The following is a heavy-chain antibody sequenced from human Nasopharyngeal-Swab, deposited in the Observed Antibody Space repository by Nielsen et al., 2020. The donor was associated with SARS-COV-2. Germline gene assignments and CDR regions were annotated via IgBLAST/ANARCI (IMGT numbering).Heavy chain of an antibody. CDR1: GFTFSSYS. D-gene: IGHD3-10*01. Sequence: GGSLRLSCAASGFTFSSYSMNWVRQAPGKGLEWVSSISSSSSYIYYADSVKGRFTISRDNAKNSLYLQMNSLRAEDTAVYYCARDRGTYYYGSGSYPLDYWGQGTLVTVSS. CDR3: ARDRGTYYYGSGSYPLDY. J-gene: IGHJ4*02. CDR2: ISSSSSYI. V-gene: IGHV3-21*01.